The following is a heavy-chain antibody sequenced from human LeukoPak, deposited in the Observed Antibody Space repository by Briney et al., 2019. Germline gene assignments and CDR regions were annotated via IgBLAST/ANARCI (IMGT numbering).Heavy chain of an antibody. Sequence: SETLSLTCAVYGGSFSGYYWSWIRQPPGKGLEWIGEINHSGSTNYNPSLKSRVTISVHTSKNQFSLKLSSVTAADTAVYYCARDWGVSARPGYMDVWGKGTTVTVSS. CDR2: INHSGST. CDR3: ARDWGVSARPGYMDV. D-gene: IGHD6-6*01. V-gene: IGHV4-34*01. J-gene: IGHJ6*03. CDR1: GGSFSGYY.